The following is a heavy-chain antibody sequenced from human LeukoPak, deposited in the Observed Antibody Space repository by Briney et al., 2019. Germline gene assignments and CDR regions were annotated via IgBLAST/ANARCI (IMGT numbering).Heavy chain of an antibody. D-gene: IGHD3-3*01. J-gene: IGHJ4*02. Sequence: SVKVSCKASGGTFISYAISWVRQAPGQGLEWRGGIIPIFGTANYAQKFQGRVTITAAESTSTAYMELSSLRSEDTAVYYCARDRATYYDFWSGYSYWGQGTLVTVSS. CDR3: ARDRATYYDFWSGYSY. CDR1: GGTFISYA. CDR2: IIPIFGTA. V-gene: IGHV1-69*01.